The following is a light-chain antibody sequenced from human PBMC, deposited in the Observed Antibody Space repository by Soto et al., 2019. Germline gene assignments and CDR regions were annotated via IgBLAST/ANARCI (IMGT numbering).Light chain of an antibody. CDR1: ESVSTT. J-gene: IGKJ1*01. CDR3: QKYNAWPPT. Sequence: ERVMTQSPATLSVSPGERATLSCRASESVSTTVAWYHQKPGQAPRLLIYGASTRATGVPDRFSGSGFETDFTLTITSLQSEDFGVYYCQKYNAWPPTFSQGTKVDIK. CDR2: GAS. V-gene: IGKV3-15*01.